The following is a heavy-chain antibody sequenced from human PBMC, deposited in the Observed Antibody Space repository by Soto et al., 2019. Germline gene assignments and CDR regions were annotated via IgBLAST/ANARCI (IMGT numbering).Heavy chain of an antibody. CDR2: INSGNGNT. D-gene: IGHD1-26*01. Sequence: QVQFVQSGAEEKKPGASVRISCKASGYTFTNYAIHWVRQAPAQRLEWLGWINSGNGNTKCSQTFQGRVTITRDTSANTAYMELSSLRSEDTAVYYCARVGQWGGMDVWGQGTTVTVSS. J-gene: IGHJ6*02. V-gene: IGHV1-3*05. CDR3: ARVGQWGGMDV. CDR1: GYTFTNYA.